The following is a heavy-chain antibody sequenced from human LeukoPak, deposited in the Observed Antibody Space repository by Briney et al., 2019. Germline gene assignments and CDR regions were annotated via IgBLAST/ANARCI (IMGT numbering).Heavy chain of an antibody. Sequence: ASVKVSCKASGYTFTGHSMYWVRQAPGQGLEWMGWIKPNSGGTNYAQKFQGRVTMTRDTSISTAYMELSRLRSEDTAVYYCARDATVRGPYGGHHFYSYMDVWGKGTTVTISS. CDR1: GYTFTGHS. CDR3: ARDATVRGPYGGHHFYSYMDV. J-gene: IGHJ6*03. D-gene: IGHD3-10*01. V-gene: IGHV1-2*02. CDR2: IKPNSGGT.